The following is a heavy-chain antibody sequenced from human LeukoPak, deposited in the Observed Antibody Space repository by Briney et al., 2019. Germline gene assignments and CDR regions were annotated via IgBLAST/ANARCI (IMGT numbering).Heavy chain of an antibody. CDR1: GFTFSSYG. Sequence: PGGSLRLSCAASGFTFSSYGMHWVRQAPGKGLEWVAFIRYDGSNKYYADSVKGRFTISRDNSKNTLYLQMNSLRAEDTAVYYCAKDARVGATIYYYYYYMDVWGKGTTVTVSS. CDR3: AKDARVGATIYYYYYYMDV. CDR2: IRYDGSNK. D-gene: IGHD1-26*01. V-gene: IGHV3-30*02. J-gene: IGHJ6*03.